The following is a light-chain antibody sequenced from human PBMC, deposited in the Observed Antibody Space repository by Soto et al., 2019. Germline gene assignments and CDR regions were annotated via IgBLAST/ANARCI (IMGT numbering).Light chain of an antibody. CDR2: EVS. CDR3: SSYTSSTTRGIYV. J-gene: IGLJ1*01. V-gene: IGLV2-14*01. Sequence: QSALTQPASVSGSRGQSIIISCTGTSSDVGDYNFVSWYQQHPGKAPKLMIYEVSNRPSGVSNRFSGSKSGNTASLTISGLQAEDEADYYCSSYTSSTTRGIYVFGTGTKLTVL. CDR1: SSDVGDYNF.